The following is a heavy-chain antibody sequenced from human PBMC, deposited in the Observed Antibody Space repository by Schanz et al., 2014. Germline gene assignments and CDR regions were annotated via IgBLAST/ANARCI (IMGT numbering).Heavy chain of an antibody. CDR2: IYHSGST. CDR1: GDSISTSNW. CDR3: ARLSRHDEAFDI. J-gene: IGHJ3*02. D-gene: IGHD2-2*01. Sequence: QVQLQESGPGLVKASGTLSLTCGVSGDSISTSNWWSWVRQPPGKGLEWIGEIYHSGSTKHNPSLKSRLIIAVDKFKNQFTLKLSSVTAADTAIYYCARLSRHDEAFDIWGQGTMVAVSS. V-gene: IGHV4-4*02.